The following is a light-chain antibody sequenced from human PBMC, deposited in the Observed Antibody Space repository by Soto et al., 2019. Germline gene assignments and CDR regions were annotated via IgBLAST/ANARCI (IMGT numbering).Light chain of an antibody. CDR1: SSDVGYYNL. Sequence: QSVLTQSASVSGSPGQSITISCTCTSSDVGYYNLVSWYQQHPGKAPKLMIYDVSHRPSGVSNRFSGAKSRNTASLTISGLQTEDEADYFCSSYTTVNSLLFGGGTKLTVL. CDR3: SSYTTVNSLL. V-gene: IGLV2-14*02. CDR2: DVS. J-gene: IGLJ3*02.